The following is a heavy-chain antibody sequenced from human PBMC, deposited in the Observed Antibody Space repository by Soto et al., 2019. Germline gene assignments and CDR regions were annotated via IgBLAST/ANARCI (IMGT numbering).Heavy chain of an antibody. CDR3: ARVTSSPYYFDY. CDR2: IYYSGST. J-gene: IGHJ4*02. Sequence: SETLSLTCTVSGGSISSGDYYWSWIRQPPGKGLEWIGYIYYSGSTYYNPSLKSRVTISVDTSKNQFSLKLSSVTAADTAVYYCARVTSSPYYFDYWGQGTLVTVSS. D-gene: IGHD6-19*01. V-gene: IGHV4-30-4*01. CDR1: GGSISSGDYY.